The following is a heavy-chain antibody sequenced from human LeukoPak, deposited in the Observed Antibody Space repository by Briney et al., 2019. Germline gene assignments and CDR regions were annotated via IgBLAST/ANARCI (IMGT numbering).Heavy chain of an antibody. CDR2: INHSGST. Sequence: SETLSLTCAVYGGSFSGYYWTWIRQPPGKGLEWIGEINHSGSTNYNPSLKSRVTISVDTSKNQFSLKLSSVTAADTAVYYCARSKYYDFWSGYLEWFDPWGQGTLATVSS. CDR3: ARSKYYDFWSGYLEWFDP. CDR1: GGSFSGYY. D-gene: IGHD3-3*01. J-gene: IGHJ5*02. V-gene: IGHV4-34*01.